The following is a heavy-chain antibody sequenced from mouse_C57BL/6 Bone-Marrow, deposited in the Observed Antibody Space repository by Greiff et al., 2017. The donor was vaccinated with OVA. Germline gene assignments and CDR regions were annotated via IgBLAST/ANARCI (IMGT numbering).Heavy chain of an antibody. V-gene: IGHV6-3*01. Sequence: EVMLVESGGGLVQPGGSMKLSCVASGFTFSNYWMNWVRQSPEKGLEWVAQIRLKSDNYATHYAESVKGRFTISRDDSKSSVYLQMNNLRAEDTGIYYCTYDYDVGWFAYWGQGTLVTVSA. J-gene: IGHJ3*01. D-gene: IGHD2-4*01. CDR3: TYDYDVGWFAY. CDR1: GFTFSNYW. CDR2: IRLKSDNYAT.